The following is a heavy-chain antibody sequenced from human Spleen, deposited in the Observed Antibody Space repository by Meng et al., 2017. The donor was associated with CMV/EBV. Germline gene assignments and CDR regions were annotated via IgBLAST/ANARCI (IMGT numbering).Heavy chain of an antibody. V-gene: IGHV1-2*02. CDR1: GYTFTGHY. Sequence: ASVKVSCKASGYTFTGHYIHWVRQAPGQGLEWMGWINPSSGGTNYAQKFQGRLNMTRDTPTSTAYMELTRLTSDDTAVYYCARDNNWGPDYWGQGTLVTVSS. CDR3: ARDNNWGPDY. J-gene: IGHJ4*02. CDR2: INPSSGGT. D-gene: IGHD7-27*01.